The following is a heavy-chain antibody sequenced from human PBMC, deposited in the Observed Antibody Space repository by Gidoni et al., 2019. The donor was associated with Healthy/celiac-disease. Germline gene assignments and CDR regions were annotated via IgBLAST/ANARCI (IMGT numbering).Heavy chain of an antibody. Sequence: EVQLLESGGGLVQPGGSLRLSCAASGFTFSSYAMSWVRQAPGKGLEWVSAISGSGGSTYYADSVKGRFTISRDNSKNTLYLQMNSLRAEDTAVYYCAKDVRMIVVVITHDAFDIWGQGTMVTVSS. CDR3: AKDVRMIVVVITHDAFDI. J-gene: IGHJ3*02. CDR2: ISGSGGST. CDR1: GFTFSSYA. D-gene: IGHD3-22*01. V-gene: IGHV3-23*01.